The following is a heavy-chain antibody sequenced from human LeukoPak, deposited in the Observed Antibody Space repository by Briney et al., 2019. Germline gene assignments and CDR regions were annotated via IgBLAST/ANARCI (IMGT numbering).Heavy chain of an antibody. Sequence: PGGSLRLSCAASGFTFSIYWMNWVRQAPGKWLEWVAHIQQDGGEKYYVDSVKGRFTISRDNAKNSLFLQMNSLRAEDTAVYYCARHANYGDYDPVIYYMDVWGKGTTVIVSS. D-gene: IGHD4-17*01. CDR1: GFTFSIYW. CDR3: ARHANYGDYDPVIYYMDV. CDR2: IQQDGGEK. V-gene: IGHV3-7*01. J-gene: IGHJ6*03.